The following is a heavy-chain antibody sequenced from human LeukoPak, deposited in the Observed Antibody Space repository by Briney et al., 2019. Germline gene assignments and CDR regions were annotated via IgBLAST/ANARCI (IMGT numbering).Heavy chain of an antibody. CDR2: INPNSGGT. V-gene: IGHV1-2*02. J-gene: IGHJ4*02. CDR3: ARDMSSVWELLPDY. D-gene: IGHD1-26*01. CDR1: GYTFTGYY. Sequence: GASVKVSCKASGYTFTGYYMHWVPQAPGQGLEWMGWINPNSGGTNYAQKFQGRVTMTRDTSISTAYMELSRLRYDDTAVYYCARDMSSVWELLPDYWGQGTLITVSS.